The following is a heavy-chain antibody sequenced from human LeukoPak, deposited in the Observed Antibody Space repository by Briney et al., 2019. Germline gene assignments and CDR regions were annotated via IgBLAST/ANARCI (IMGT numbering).Heavy chain of an antibody. CDR2: IIPIFGTA. Sequence: SVKVSCKASGGTFSSYAISWVRQAPGQGLEWMGGIIPIFGTANYAQKFQGRVTITTDESTSTAYMELSSLRSEDTAVYYCARASITMVRGVNYYYMDVWGKGTTVTVSS. CDR3: ARASITMVRGVNYYYMDV. J-gene: IGHJ6*03. D-gene: IGHD3-10*01. V-gene: IGHV1-69*05. CDR1: GGTFSSYA.